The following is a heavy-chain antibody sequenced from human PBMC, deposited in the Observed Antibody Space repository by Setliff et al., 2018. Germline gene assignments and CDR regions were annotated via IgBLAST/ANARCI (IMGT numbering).Heavy chain of an antibody. CDR2: INHSGST. CDR3: ARGKVLYDYVWGSYRYEDYYYGMDV. CDR1: GGSFSGYY. Sequence: SETLSLTCAVYGGSFSGYYWSWIRQPPGKGLEWIGEINHSGSTNYNPSLKSRVTISVDTSKNQFSLKLSSVTAADKAVYYCARGKVLYDYVWGSYRYEDYYYGMDVWGQGTTVTVSS. V-gene: IGHV4-34*01. J-gene: IGHJ6*02. D-gene: IGHD3-16*02.